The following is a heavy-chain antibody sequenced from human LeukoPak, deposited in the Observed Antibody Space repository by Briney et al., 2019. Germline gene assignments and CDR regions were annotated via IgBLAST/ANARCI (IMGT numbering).Heavy chain of an antibody. CDR2: ISSSGSTI. Sequence: SGGSPRLSCAASGFTFSDYYMSWIRQAPGKGLEWVSYISSSGSTIYYADSVKGRFTISRDNARNSLYLQMNSLRAEDTALYYCARGYCSGGSCAHILDYWGQGTLVTVSS. V-gene: IGHV3-11*01. D-gene: IGHD2-15*01. CDR3: ARGYCSGGSCAHILDY. CDR1: GFTFSDYY. J-gene: IGHJ4*02.